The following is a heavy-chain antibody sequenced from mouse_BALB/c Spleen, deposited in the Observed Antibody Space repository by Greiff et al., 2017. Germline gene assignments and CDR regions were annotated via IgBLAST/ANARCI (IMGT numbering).Heavy chain of an antibody. Sequence: EVQLVESGGGLVQPGGSLKLSCAASGFTFSSYGMSWVRQTPDKRLELVATINSNGGSTYYPDSVKGRFTISRDNAKNTLYLQMSSLKSEDTAMYYCAREGLRLRYYAMDYWGQGTSVTVSS. CDR3: AREGLRLRYYAMDY. CDR2: INSNGGST. CDR1: GFTFSSYG. J-gene: IGHJ4*01. D-gene: IGHD1-2*01. V-gene: IGHV5-6-3*01.